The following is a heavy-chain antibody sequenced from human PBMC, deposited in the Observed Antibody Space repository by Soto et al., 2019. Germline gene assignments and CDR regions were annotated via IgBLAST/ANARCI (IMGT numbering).Heavy chain of an antibody. V-gene: IGHV1-69*13. Sequence: SVKVSCKASGSTFSSYAISWVRQAPGQGLEWMGGIIPIFGTANYAQKFQGRVTITADESTSTAYMELSSLRSEDTAVYYCASNRGIYYGSGSYNFWFDPWGQGTLVTVSS. CDR1: GSTFSSYA. CDR3: ASNRGIYYGSGSYNFWFDP. CDR2: IIPIFGTA. D-gene: IGHD3-10*01. J-gene: IGHJ5*02.